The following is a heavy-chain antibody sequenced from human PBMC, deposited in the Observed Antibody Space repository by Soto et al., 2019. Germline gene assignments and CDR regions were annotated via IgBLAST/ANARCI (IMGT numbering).Heavy chain of an antibody. CDR2: ISAYNGNT. V-gene: IGHV1-18*01. Sequence: ASVKVSCKASGYTFTSYGISWVRQAPGQGLEWMGWISAYNGNTNYAQKLQGRVTMTTDTSTSTAYMELRSLRSGDTAVYYCARSGDSYYYDSSGSGAFDIWGQGTMVTVSS. J-gene: IGHJ3*02. CDR1: GYTFTSYG. D-gene: IGHD3-22*01. CDR3: ARSGDSYYYDSSGSGAFDI.